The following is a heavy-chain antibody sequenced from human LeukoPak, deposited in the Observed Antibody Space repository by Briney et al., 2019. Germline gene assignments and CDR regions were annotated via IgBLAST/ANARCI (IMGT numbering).Heavy chain of an antibody. CDR3: ARSANSSGWYAGLFPDYFDY. V-gene: IGHV4-59*08. D-gene: IGHD6-19*01. CDR1: GGSISSYY. CDR2: IYYSGST. Sequence: SETLSLTCTVSGGSISSYYWSWIRQPPGKGLEWIGYIYYSGSTNYNPSLKSRVTISVDTSKNQFSLKLSSVTAADTAVYYCARSANSSGWYAGLFPDYFDYWGQGTLVTVSS. J-gene: IGHJ4*02.